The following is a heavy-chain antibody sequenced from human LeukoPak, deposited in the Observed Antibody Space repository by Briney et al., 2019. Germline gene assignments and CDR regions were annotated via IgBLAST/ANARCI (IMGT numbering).Heavy chain of an antibody. J-gene: IGHJ5*02. V-gene: IGHV1-69*05. Sequence: SXXVSCKTSGGTFNNSDMSWVRQAPGQGLEWLGGIMPLFGRAGYAQKLQGRVTITKDEYTRTVYLELTSLPSDDTAVYYCARDVHGDYGSGWFAPSGQGTLVSVSS. CDR2: IMPLFGRA. D-gene: IGHD4-17*01. CDR3: ARDVHGDYGSGWFAP. CDR1: GGTFNNSD.